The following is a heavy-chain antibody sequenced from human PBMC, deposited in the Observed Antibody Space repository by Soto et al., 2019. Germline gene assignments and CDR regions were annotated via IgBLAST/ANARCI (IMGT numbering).Heavy chain of an antibody. CDR2: ISAHNGNT. J-gene: IGHJ6*02. D-gene: IGHD6-19*01. CDR1: GYTFTSYG. V-gene: IGHV1-18*01. CDR3: ARDPRYSSGWFLEDYYGMDV. Sequence: GASVKVSCKASGYTFTSYGISWVRQAPGQGLEWMGWISAHNGNTNYAQKLQGRVTMTTDTPTSTAYMELRSLRSDDTAVYYCARDPRYSSGWFLEDYYGMDVWGQGTTVTVSS.